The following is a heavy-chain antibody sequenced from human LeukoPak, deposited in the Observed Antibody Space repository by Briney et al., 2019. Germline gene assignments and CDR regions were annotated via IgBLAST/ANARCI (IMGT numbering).Heavy chain of an antibody. D-gene: IGHD5-12*01. CDR1: GGSISSSSYY. CDR3: ARREWLRSYWYFDL. J-gene: IGHJ2*01. CDR2: INHSGST. V-gene: IGHV4-39*07. Sequence: SETLSLTCTVSGGSISSSSYYWGWIRQPPGKGLEWIGEINHSGSTNSNPSLKSRVTMSVDTSKNQFSLKLSSVTAADSAVYYCARREWLRSYWYFDLWGRGTLVTVSS.